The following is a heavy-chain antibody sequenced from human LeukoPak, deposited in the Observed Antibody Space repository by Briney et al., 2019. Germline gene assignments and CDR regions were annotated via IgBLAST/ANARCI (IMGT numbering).Heavy chain of an antibody. V-gene: IGHV4-34*01. CDR1: GGSFSGYY. Sequence: KPSETLSLTCAVYGGSFSGYYWSWIRQPPGKGLEWIGEINHSGSTNYNPSLKSRVTISVDTSKNQFSLKLSSVTAADTAVYYCASGSYSLFDYWGQGTLVTVSS. D-gene: IGHD1-26*01. CDR2: INHSGST. CDR3: ASGSYSLFDY. J-gene: IGHJ4*02.